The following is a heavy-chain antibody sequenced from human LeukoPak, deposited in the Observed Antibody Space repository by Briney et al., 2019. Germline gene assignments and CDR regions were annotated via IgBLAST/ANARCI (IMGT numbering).Heavy chain of an antibody. V-gene: IGHV1-2*02. CDR3: ARDGPGEKSNFDF. CDR2: INPKSGGT. Sequence: ASVKVSCKASGSSFTDYYLHWVRQAPGQGLEWMGWINPKSGGTKYAQKFQGRVTMTRDTSINTAYMELSRLRSDDTAVYYCARDGPGEKSNFDFWGQGTLVTVSS. D-gene: IGHD1-26*01. CDR1: GSSFTDYY. J-gene: IGHJ4*02.